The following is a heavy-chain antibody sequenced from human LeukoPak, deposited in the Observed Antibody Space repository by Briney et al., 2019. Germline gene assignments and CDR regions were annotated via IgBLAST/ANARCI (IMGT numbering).Heavy chain of an antibody. CDR2: FDPEDGET. Sequence: ASVKVSCKVSGYTLTELSMHWVRQAPGKGLEWMRGFDPEDGETIYAQKFQGRVTMTEDTSTDTAYMELSSLRSEDTAVYYCATGTITMVRGVIKPKYYYYYYGMDVWGKGTTVTVSS. CDR1: GYTLTELS. D-gene: IGHD3-10*01. V-gene: IGHV1-24*01. CDR3: ATGTITMVRGVIKPKYYYYYYGMDV. J-gene: IGHJ6*04.